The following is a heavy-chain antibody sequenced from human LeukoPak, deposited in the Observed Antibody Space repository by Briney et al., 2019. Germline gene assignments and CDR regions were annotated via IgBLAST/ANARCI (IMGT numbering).Heavy chain of an antibody. D-gene: IGHD6-13*01. CDR3: ARDTPYDEAAATDY. CDR1: GYTFTSYG. CDR2: ISAYNGNK. J-gene: IGHJ4*02. V-gene: IGHV1-18*01. Sequence: ASVKVSCKASGYTFTSYGISWVRQAPGQGLEWMGWISAYNGNKNYAQKLQGRVTMTTDTSTSTAYMELRSLRSDDTAVYYCARDTPYDEAAATDYWGQGTLVTVSS.